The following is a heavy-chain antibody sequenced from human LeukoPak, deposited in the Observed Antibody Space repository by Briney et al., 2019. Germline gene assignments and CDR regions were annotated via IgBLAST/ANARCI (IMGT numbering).Heavy chain of an antibody. J-gene: IGHJ4*02. CDR2: VSSSGRHM. Sequence: PGGSLRLSCAASGFTFSSYSMNWVRQAPGKGLEWVSSVSSSGRHMYYADSVKGRFTIPRDNAKNSLYLQMNSLRVEDTAVYYCVRDKLVGPSRLDHWGQGTLVTVSS. CDR3: VRDKLVGPSRLDH. CDR1: GFTFSSYS. V-gene: IGHV3-21*01. D-gene: IGHD1-26*01.